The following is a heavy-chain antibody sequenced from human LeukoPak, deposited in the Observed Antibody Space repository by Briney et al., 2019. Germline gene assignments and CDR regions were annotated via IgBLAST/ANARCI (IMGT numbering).Heavy chain of an antibody. CDR1: GFTFGDYT. D-gene: IGHD3-10*01. V-gene: IGHV3-49*03. CDR2: IRSKAYGGTT. J-gene: IGHJ4*02. CDR3: TRGLLWFGEFPYYFDY. Sequence: GGSLRLSCTASGFTFGDYTVTWFRQAPGKGLEWVGFIRSKAYGGTTEDAASVKGRFTISRDDSKSIAYLQMNSLKTEDTAVYYCTRGLLWFGEFPYYFDYWGQGTLVTVSS.